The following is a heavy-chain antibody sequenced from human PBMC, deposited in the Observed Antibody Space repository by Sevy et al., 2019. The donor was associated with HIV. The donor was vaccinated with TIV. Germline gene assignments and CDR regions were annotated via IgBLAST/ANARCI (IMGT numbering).Heavy chain of an antibody. CDR1: GFTFSSYA. CDR3: AKDRIWELGDSFDV. J-gene: IGHJ3*01. Sequence: GGSLRLSCAASGFTFSSYAMHWVRQAPGKGLEWVAVISSDGSNKYNADSVKGRFTISRDNSKNTLDLQMNSLRAEDTAVYYCAKDRIWELGDSFDVWGQGTMVTVSS. CDR2: ISSDGSNK. V-gene: IGHV3-30*04. D-gene: IGHD1-26*01.